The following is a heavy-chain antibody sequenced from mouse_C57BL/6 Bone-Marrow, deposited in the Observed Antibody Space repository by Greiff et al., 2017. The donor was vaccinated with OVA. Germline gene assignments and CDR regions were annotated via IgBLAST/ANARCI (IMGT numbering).Heavy chain of an antibody. V-gene: IGHV3-6*01. CDR1: GYSITSGYY. CDR2: ISYDSNN. CDR3: ARGGV. J-gene: IGHJ2*01. Sequence: EVKLQESGPGLVKPSQSLSLTCSVTGYSITSGYYWNWIRQFPGNKLEWIGYISYDSNNTYNPSLKNRISITRDTSKIQFFLKFNSVTTEDTSTYYCARGGVGGQGTTLTVSS.